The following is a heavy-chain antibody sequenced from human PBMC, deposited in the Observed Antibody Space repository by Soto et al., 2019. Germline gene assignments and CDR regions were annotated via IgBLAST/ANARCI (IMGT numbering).Heavy chain of an antibody. D-gene: IGHD1-1*01. CDR1: GFPFSGYG. J-gene: IGHJ4*02. CDR3: ARDVQSFSPAYYFDY. Sequence: QVQLVESGGGVVQPGRSLRLSCAASGFPFSGYGIHWVRQAPGKGLEWVAVIWYDGNNKYYSESVKGRFTISRDNSKNTLFLQMNSMRAEDTAIYYCARDVQSFSPAYYFDYWGQGALVTVSS. V-gene: IGHV3-33*01. CDR2: IWYDGNNK.